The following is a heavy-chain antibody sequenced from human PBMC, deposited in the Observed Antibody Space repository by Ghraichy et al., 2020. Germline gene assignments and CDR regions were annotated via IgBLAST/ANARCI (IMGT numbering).Heavy chain of an antibody. CDR2: INHSGST. V-gene: IGHV4-34*01. Sequence: SETLSLTCAVYGGSFSGYYWSWIRQPPGKGLEWIGEINHSGSTNYNPSLKSRVTISVDTSKNQFSLKLSSVTAADTAVYYCASWFAMATIWPFFDIWGQGTMVTVSS. CDR3: ASWFAMATIWPFFDI. D-gene: IGHD5-24*01. CDR1: GGSFSGYY. J-gene: IGHJ3*02.